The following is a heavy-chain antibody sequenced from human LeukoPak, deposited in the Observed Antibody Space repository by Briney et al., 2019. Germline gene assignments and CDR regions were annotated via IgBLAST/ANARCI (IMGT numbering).Heavy chain of an antibody. CDR2: ISGSGGST. D-gene: IGHD3-22*01. Sequence: GGSLRLSCAASGFTFSSYAMSWVRQAPGKGLEWVSAISGSGGSTYYADSVKGRFTISRDNSKNTLYLQMNSLRAEDTAVYYCATARSGYYRYYYGMDVWGQGTTVTVSS. J-gene: IGHJ6*02. V-gene: IGHV3-23*01. CDR1: GFTFSSYA. CDR3: ATARSGYYRYYYGMDV.